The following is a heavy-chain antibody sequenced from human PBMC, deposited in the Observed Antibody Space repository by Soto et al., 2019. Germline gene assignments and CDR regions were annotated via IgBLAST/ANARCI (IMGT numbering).Heavy chain of an antibody. D-gene: IGHD4-17*01. CDR3: ARRLYGAYGQDF. J-gene: IGHJ4*02. V-gene: IGHV3-74*01. CDR2: IKGDEITT. CDR1: GFTFSNYW. Sequence: GGSLRLSCAASGFTFSNYWIHWVRQAPGKGLVWVSRIKGDEITTNYADSVKGRFTISRDNAKNTVFLQMHSLRAEDTALYYCARRLYGAYGQDFWGQGILVTVSS.